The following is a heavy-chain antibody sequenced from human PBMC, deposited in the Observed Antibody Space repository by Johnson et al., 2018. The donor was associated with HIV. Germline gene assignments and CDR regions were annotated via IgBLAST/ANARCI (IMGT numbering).Heavy chain of an antibody. CDR1: GFTFSSYG. CDR3: AKGGSLTQDAPFDI. V-gene: IGHV3-33*06. CDR2: IWYDGSNK. Sequence: QVQLVESWGGVVQPGRSLRLSCAASGFTFSSYGMHWVRQAPGKGLEWVAVIWYDGSNKYYADSVKGRFTISRDNSKNTLYLQMNSLRAEDTAVYYCAKGGSLTQDAPFDIWGQGTMVTVSS. J-gene: IGHJ3*02. D-gene: IGHD1-14*01.